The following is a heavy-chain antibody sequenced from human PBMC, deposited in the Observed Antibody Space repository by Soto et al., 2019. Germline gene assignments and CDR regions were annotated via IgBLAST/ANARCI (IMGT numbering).Heavy chain of an antibody. D-gene: IGHD3-22*01. V-gene: IGHV4-31*02. J-gene: IGHJ4*02. CDR1: GGSISSGGYY. CDR3: ARAPYYYDSSGYLLYFDY. CDR2: IYYSGST. Sequence: LCGGSISSGGYYWSWIRQHPGKGLGWFGYIYYSGSTYYNPSLKSRVTISVDTSKNQFSLKLSSVTAADTAVYYCARAPYYYDSSGYLLYFDYWGQGTLVTVSS.